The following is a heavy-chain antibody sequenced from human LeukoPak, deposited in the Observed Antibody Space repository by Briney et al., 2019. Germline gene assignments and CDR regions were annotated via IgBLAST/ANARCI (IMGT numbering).Heavy chain of an antibody. J-gene: IGHJ4*02. CDR2: ISGGGGTT. D-gene: IGHD4-23*01. CDR1: GFTFSSYV. Sequence: PGGSLRLSCAASGFTFSSYVMNWVRQAPGKGLEWVSAISGGGGTTYYADSVKGRFTISRDNSKNTLFLQMNSLRAEDTAVYYCAGEDYGGNYYFDYWGQGTLVTVSS. CDR3: AGEDYGGNYYFDY. V-gene: IGHV3-23*01.